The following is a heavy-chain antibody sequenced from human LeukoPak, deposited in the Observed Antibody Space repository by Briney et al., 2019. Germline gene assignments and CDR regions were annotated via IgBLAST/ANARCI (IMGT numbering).Heavy chain of an antibody. Sequence: GGSLRLSCAASGFTFSSYDMHWVRQATGKGLEWVSAIGTAGDTYYPGSVKGRFTISRENAKNSLYLQMNSLRAGDTAVYYCARGAAAGGYDYYGMDVWGQGTTVTVSS. CDR1: GFTFSSYD. J-gene: IGHJ6*02. D-gene: IGHD6-13*01. CDR2: IGTAGDT. CDR3: ARGAAAGGYDYYGMDV. V-gene: IGHV3-13*01.